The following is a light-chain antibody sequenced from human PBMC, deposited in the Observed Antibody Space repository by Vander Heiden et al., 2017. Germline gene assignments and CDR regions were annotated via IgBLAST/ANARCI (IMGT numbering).Light chain of an antibody. CDR1: SAPSSYA. J-gene: IGLJ3*02. Sequence: QLVLTQSPSGSASLGATVKRTSTVSSAPSSYAIECHQQQPEKGPRYLMKLNSDGSHSKGDGIPDRFSGSSSGAARYLTISSLQSEDEADYYCQTWGAGIQVFGGGTKLTVL. CDR3: QTWGAGIQV. V-gene: IGLV4-69*01. CDR2: LNSDGSH.